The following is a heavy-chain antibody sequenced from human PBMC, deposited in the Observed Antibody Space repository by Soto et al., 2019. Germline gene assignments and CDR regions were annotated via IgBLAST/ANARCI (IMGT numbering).Heavy chain of an antibody. CDR2: INPNSGGT. CDR3: VRSERGPISLYGTSGWFDP. D-gene: IGHD1-1*01. CDR1: GYTFTGYY. V-gene: IGHV1-2*04. Sequence: ASVKVSCKASGYTFTGYYMHWGRQAPGQGLEWMGWINPNSGGTNYAQKFQGWVTMTRDTSISTAYMELSRLRSDDTAVYYCVRSERGPISLYGTSGWFDPWGQGTLVTVSS. J-gene: IGHJ5*02.